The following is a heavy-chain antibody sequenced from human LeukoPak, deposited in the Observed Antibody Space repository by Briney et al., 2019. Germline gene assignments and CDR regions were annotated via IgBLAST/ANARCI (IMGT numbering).Heavy chain of an antibody. D-gene: IGHD3-22*01. CDR1: GFTFSSYA. Sequence: PGGSLRLSCAASGFTFSSYAMSWVRQAPGKGLEWVSAISGSGGSTYYADSVNGRFTISRDNSKDTLYLQMNSLRAEDTAVYYCAKDLGATYYYDSSADWDAFDIWGQGTMVTVSS. CDR2: ISGSGGST. J-gene: IGHJ3*02. CDR3: AKDLGATYYYDSSADWDAFDI. V-gene: IGHV3-23*01.